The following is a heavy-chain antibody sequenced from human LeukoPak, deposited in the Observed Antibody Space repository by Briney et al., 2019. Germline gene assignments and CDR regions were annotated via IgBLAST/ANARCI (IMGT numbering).Heavy chain of an antibody. D-gene: IGHD3-10*01. Sequence: GGSLRLSCAASGFTFSSYSMLWVRQAPGKGLEWVSYISSSSSTIYYADSVKGRFTISRENAKNSLYLQMNSLRAGDTAVYYCARASLDGSGSYLFDYWGQGTLVTVSS. CDR1: GFTFSSYS. V-gene: IGHV3-48*01. CDR3: ARASLDGSGSYLFDY. CDR2: ISSSSSTI. J-gene: IGHJ4*02.